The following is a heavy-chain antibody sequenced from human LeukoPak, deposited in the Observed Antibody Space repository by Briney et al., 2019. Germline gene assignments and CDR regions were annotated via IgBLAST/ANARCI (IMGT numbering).Heavy chain of an antibody. J-gene: IGHJ5*02. V-gene: IGHV4-38-2*01. CDR3: ARGGRHSPVTSNWFDP. Sequence: PSETLSLTCAVSGYSISSGYYWGWIRQPPGKGLEWIGTIYHSGSTYYNPSLKSRVTISVDTSKNHFSLNLNAVTAADTAVYYCARGGRHSPVTSNWFDPRGQGTLVTVSS. CDR1: GYSISSGYY. CDR2: IYHSGST. D-gene: IGHD4-17*01.